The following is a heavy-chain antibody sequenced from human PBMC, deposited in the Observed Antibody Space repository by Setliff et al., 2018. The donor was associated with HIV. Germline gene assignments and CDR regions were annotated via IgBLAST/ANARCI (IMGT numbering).Heavy chain of an antibody. CDR3: ARGGSGSPFDY. CDR2: IYQSGST. D-gene: IGHD1-26*01. V-gene: IGHV4-38-2*01. J-gene: IGHJ4*02. Sequence: SETLSLTCAVSGYSITGGYFWGWIRQPPGKGLEWIGSIYQSGSTYYNPSLKSRVTISVDTSKNHVSLRLSSVTAADTGVYYCARGGSGSPFDYWGQGTLVTVSS. CDR1: GYSITGGYF.